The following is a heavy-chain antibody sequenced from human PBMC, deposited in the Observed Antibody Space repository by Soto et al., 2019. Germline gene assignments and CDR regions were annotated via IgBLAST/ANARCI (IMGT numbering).Heavy chain of an antibody. CDR3: PKGTSVAYQWFDP. J-gene: IGHJ5*02. CDR1: GFTFSSYG. V-gene: IGHV3-30*18. CDR2: ISHDGTDR. Sequence: QVELVESGGGVVQPGRSLRLSCEASGFTFSSYGMHWVRQAPGKGLEWVAAISHDGTDRYYANSVKGRFTISRENSENTLYLQMNSLRSEDTVIYYCPKGTSVAYQWFDPWGQGTLVTVSS. D-gene: IGHD6-19*01.